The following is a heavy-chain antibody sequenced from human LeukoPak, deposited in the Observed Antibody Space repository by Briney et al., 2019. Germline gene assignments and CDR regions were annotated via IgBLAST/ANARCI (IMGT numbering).Heavy chain of an antibody. D-gene: IGHD3-10*01. CDR2: IYYSGST. V-gene: IGHV4-39*01. CDR3: ARHRGLLWFGEPGGAFDI. J-gene: IGHJ3*02. Sequence: SETLSLTCTVSGGSISSSSYYGGWIRQPPGKGLEGIGSIYYSGSTSYNPSPKRLATISVDTSKNQFSLKLSSVTAADTAVYYCARHRGLLWFGEPGGAFDIWGQGTMVTVSS. CDR1: GGSISSSSYY.